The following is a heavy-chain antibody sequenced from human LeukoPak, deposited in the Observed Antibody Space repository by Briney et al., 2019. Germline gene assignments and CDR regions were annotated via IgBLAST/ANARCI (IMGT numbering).Heavy chain of an antibody. J-gene: IGHJ5*01. CDR2: FYAGGTT. CDR1: GASINTYF. V-gene: IGHV4-4*07. Sequence: SETLSLTCTVSGASINTYFWSWIRQPAGKRLEWIGRFYAGGTTYYNPSLRSRVSLSIDTSKNQLSLNLSSVTAADTALYYCAKTHCGGGSCDKFDSWGQGILVTVSS. CDR3: AKTHCGGGSCDKFDS. D-gene: IGHD2-15*01.